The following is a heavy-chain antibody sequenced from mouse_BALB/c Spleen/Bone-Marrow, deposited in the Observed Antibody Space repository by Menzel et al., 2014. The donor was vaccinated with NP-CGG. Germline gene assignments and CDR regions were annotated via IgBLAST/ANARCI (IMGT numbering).Heavy chain of an antibody. J-gene: IGHJ2*01. CDR1: GYAFRAYW. Sequence: VQLQQSGAELVRPGSSVKISRKASGYAFRAYWMIWVKQRPGQGLEWIGQIYPGDGDTNYNGKFKGKATLTADKSSSTAYMQLSSLTSEDSAVYFCARSGYGSNYDYWGQGTTLTVSS. CDR3: ARSGYGSNYDY. CDR2: IYPGDGDT. V-gene: IGHV1-80*01. D-gene: IGHD1-1*01.